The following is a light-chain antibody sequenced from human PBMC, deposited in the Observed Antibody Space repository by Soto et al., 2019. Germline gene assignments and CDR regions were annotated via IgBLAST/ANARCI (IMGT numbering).Light chain of an antibody. CDR2: EVS. Sequence: QSALTQPASVSGSPGQSITIPCTGTSSDVGGYNSVSWYQQHPGNAPKLMIYEVSNRPSGVSNRFSGSKSANTASLTISGLQDEDEADYYCFSYTSRNTFVFGTGTKVTVL. CDR1: SSDVGGYNS. V-gene: IGLV2-14*03. CDR3: FSYTSRNTFV. J-gene: IGLJ1*01.